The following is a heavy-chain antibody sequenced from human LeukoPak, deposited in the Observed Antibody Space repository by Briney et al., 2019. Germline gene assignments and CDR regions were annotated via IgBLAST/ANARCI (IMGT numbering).Heavy chain of an antibody. Sequence: SETLSLTCTVSGRSVSSGSYYWSWIRQPPGKGLEWIGYIYYSGSTNYNPSLKSRVTISVDTSKNQFSLKLSSVTAADTAVYYCARDTYSGYDEEYYFDYWGQGTLVTVSS. CDR2: IYYSGST. CDR3: ARDTYSGYDEEYYFDY. J-gene: IGHJ4*02. V-gene: IGHV4-61*01. CDR1: GRSVSSGSYY. D-gene: IGHD5-12*01.